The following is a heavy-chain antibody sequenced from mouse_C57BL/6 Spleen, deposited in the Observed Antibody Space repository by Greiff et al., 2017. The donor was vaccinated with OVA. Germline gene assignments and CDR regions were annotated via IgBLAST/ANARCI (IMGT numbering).Heavy chain of an antibody. CDR3: ARERGYGSSPFDY. J-gene: IGHJ2*01. Sequence: EVKLVESVAELVRPGASVKLSCTASGFNIKNTYMHWVKQRPEQGLEWIGRIDPANGNTKYAPKFQGKATITADTSSNTAYLQLSSLTSEDTAIYYCARERGYGSSPFDYWGQGTTLTVSS. D-gene: IGHD1-1*01. CDR1: GFNIKNTY. CDR2: IDPANGNT. V-gene: IGHV14-3*01.